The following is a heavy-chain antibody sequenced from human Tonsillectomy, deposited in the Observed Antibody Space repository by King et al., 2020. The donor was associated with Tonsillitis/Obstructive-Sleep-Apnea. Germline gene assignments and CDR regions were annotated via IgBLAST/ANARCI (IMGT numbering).Heavy chain of an antibody. CDR1: GGSISSYY. D-gene: IGHD2-2*01. V-gene: IGHV4-59*01. J-gene: IGHJ3*02. CDR2: IYYSGST. Sequence: HVQLQESGPGLVKPSETLSLTCTVSGGSISSYYWSWIRQPPGKGLEWIGYIYYSGSTNYNPSLKSRVTISVDTSKNQFSLKLSSVTAADTAVYYCARDLEYCSSTSCYYHAFDIWGQGTMVTVSS. CDR3: ARDLEYCSSTSCYYHAFDI.